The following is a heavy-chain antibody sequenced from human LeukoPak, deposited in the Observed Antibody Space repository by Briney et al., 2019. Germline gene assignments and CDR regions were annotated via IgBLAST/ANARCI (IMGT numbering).Heavy chain of an antibody. V-gene: IGHV1-8*02. CDR2: TNPNNGNT. J-gene: IGHJ3*02. Sequence: ASVKVSCKASGYTFTGYYMNWVRQATGQGLEWMGWTNPNNGNTRYAQKFQGRVTMTRNTSISTAYMELSSLRSEDTAVYYCARGAWISSGAATGNAFDIWGQGTMVTVSS. CDR1: GYTFTGYY. CDR3: ARGAWISSGAATGNAFDI. D-gene: IGHD6-13*01.